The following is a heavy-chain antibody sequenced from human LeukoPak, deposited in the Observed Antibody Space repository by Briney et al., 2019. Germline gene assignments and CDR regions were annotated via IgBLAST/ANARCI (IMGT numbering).Heavy chain of an antibody. J-gene: IGHJ5*02. V-gene: IGHV4-34*01. Sequence: SETLSRTCAVYGGSFSGYYWSWIRQPPGKGLEWIGEINHSGSTNYNPSLKSRVTISVDTSKNQFSLKLSSVTAADTAVYYCARIAAAGILDPWGQGTLVTVSS. CDR2: INHSGST. CDR3: ARIAAAGILDP. CDR1: GGSFSGYY. D-gene: IGHD6-13*01.